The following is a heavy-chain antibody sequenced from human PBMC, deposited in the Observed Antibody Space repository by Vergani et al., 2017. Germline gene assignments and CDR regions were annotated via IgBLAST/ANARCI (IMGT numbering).Heavy chain of an antibody. V-gene: IGHV4-39*01. J-gene: IGHJ4*02. D-gene: IGHD4/OR15-4a*01. CDR1: GDSVISADYH. Sequence: QVQLQESGPGLVKPSETLSLTCTVSGDSVISADYHWGWIRQPPGKGLEWIGSMDYSGSTSYNPSLESRISISFETPKNQFSLRLTSVPAADTAVYYCASKRGACRGAYWHAYDFWGQGTLVGVSS. CDR2: MDYSGST. CDR3: ASKRGACRGAYWHAYDF.